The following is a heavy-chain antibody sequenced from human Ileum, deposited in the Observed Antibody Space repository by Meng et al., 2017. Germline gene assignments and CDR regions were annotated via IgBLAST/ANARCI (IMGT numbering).Heavy chain of an antibody. J-gene: IGHJ4*02. CDR2: MNLGGSP. Sequence: QVELKESGPGLVEPSGTLSLTCAVSGRSISSSGWWSWVRQPPGKGLEWIAEMNLGGSPNYNPSLKSRVTMSVDKSNDHLSLQLTSVTAADTAVYYCAHIFDSWGQGTLVTVSS. V-gene: IGHV4-4*02. CDR1: GRSISSSGW. CDR3: AHIFDS.